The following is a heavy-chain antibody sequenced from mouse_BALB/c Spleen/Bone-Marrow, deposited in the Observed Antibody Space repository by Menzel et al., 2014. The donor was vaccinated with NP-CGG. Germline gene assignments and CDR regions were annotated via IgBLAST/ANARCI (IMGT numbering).Heavy chain of an antibody. CDR2: INPSTGYT. V-gene: IGHV1-7*01. Sequence: QVQLQQSGPELAKPGASVKMSCKASGYTFTSYWMHWVKQRPGQGLEWIGYINPSTGYTEYNQKFKDKATLTADKSSSTAYMQLSSLTSEDSAVYYCARQITTVDYAMDYWGQGTSVTVSS. CDR1: GYTFTSYW. J-gene: IGHJ4*01. D-gene: IGHD1-1*01. CDR3: ARQITTVDYAMDY.